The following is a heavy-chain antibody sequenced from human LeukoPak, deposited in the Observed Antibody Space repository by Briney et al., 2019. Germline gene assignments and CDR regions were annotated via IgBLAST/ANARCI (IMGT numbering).Heavy chain of an antibody. CDR1: GFTFSSYW. CDR2: INQDGSET. CDR3: ARRDIVAVPAADRFDP. D-gene: IGHD2-2*01. Sequence: GGSLRLSCAASGFTFSSYWMSWVRQAPGKGLEWVANINQDGSETYHGDSVKGRLTISRDNAQSSLYLQMNSLRAEDTAIYYCARRDIVAVPAADRFDPWGQGTLVTVSS. V-gene: IGHV3-7*05. J-gene: IGHJ5*02.